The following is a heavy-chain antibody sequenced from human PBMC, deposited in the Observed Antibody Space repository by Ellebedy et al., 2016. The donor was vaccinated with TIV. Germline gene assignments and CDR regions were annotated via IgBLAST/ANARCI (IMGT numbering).Heavy chain of an antibody. CDR2: ISSSSSYI. J-gene: IGHJ6*02. Sequence: GGSLRLXXAASGFTFSDYYMSWIRQAPGKGLEWVSYISSSSSYINYADSVKGRFTISRDNAKNSLYLQMNSLRAEDTAVYYCARKDSMVRGALKDYYYGMDVWGQGTTVTVSS. D-gene: IGHD3-10*01. V-gene: IGHV3-11*06. CDR3: ARKDSMVRGALKDYYYGMDV. CDR1: GFTFSDYY.